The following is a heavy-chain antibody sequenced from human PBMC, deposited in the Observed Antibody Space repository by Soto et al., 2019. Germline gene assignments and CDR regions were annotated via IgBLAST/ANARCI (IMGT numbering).Heavy chain of an antibody. CDR2: IYPGDSDT. CDR1: GYSFTSYW. D-gene: IGHD2-2*01. J-gene: IGHJ6*03. CDR3: ARQVNGDCSSTSGSPDYYYYYMDV. Sequence: GESLKISCKGSGYSFTSYWIGWVRQMPGKGLEWMGIIYPGDSDTRYSPSFQGQVTISADKSISTAYLQWSSLKASDTAMYYCARQVNGDCSSTSGSPDYYYYYMDVWGKGTTVTVSS. V-gene: IGHV5-51*01.